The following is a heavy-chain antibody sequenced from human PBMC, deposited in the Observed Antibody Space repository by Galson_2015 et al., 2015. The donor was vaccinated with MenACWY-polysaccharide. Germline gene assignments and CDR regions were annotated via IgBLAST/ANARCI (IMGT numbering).Heavy chain of an antibody. CDR1: GFTFTNYA. J-gene: IGHJ4*02. Sequence: SLRLSCAASGFTFTNYAMSWVRQTPGEGLEWASAITVSGDNTYYADSVKGRFAISRDNSKNTLSLQMNSLRTEDTAVYYCAKGLRGPAAGTDYFDYWGQGTLVTVSS. V-gene: IGHV3-23*01. CDR2: ITVSGDNT. D-gene: IGHD6-13*01. CDR3: AKGLRGPAAGTDYFDY.